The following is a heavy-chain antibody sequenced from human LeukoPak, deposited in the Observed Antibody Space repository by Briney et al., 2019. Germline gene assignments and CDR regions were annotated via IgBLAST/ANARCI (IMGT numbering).Heavy chain of an antibody. J-gene: IGHJ5*02. CDR3: ARASSGQVEVDP. V-gene: IGHV4-34*09. CDR2: INHSGST. D-gene: IGHD3-22*01. Sequence: PSETLSLTCAVYGGSFSGYYWSWIRQPPGKGLEWIGDINHSGSTYYNPSLKSRVTISVDTSKNQFSLKLSSVTAADTAVYYCARASSGQVEVDPWGQGTLVTVSS. CDR1: GGSFSGYY.